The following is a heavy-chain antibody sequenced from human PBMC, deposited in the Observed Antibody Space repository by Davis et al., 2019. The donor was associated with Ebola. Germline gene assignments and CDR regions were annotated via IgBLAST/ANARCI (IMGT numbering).Heavy chain of an antibody. V-gene: IGHV4-39*01. Sequence: GSLRLSCTVSGGSISSSNYYLGWFRHPPGKGLEWVGNIYYSGSTYYNPSLKSRVTTSVNTSKNQFSLKLNSVTAADTAVYYCARGHTYGSMVYGLDVWGQGTTVTVSS. J-gene: IGHJ6*02. CDR3: ARGHTYGSMVYGLDV. CDR2: IYYSGST. D-gene: IGHD3-10*01. CDR1: GGSISSSNYY.